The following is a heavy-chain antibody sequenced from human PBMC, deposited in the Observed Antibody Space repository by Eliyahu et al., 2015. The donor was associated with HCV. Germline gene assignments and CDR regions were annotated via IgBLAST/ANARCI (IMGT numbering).Heavy chain of an antibody. D-gene: IGHD1-1*01. CDR3: AKSTTGTTGGCFDN. Sequence: EVQLLESGGGLVQPGGSLRLSCATFTSYAMSYGTRWARQGAGKGLEWVSGISGSGDNTYYADSVKGRFTISRDNSQSTMYLQMNSLRAEDTAIYYCAKSTTGTTGGCFDNWGQGTLVTVSS. CDR2: ISGSGDNT. J-gene: IGHJ4*02. V-gene: IGHV3-23*01. CDR1: TSYAMSYG.